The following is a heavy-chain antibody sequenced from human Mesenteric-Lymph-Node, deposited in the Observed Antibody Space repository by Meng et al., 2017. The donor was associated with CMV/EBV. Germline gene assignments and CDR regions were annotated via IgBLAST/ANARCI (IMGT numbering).Heavy chain of an antibody. CDR1: GGSISEYY. Sequence: SETLSLTCSVSGGSISEYYWAWIRQAPGKGLEWVGHIYSTGTTYSNLALKSRVTISLDTSERQLSLRLNSVTAADTAVYFCARFHWLVYYFDYWGQGTPVTVSS. CDR2: IYSTGTT. CDR3: ARFHWLVYYFDY. J-gene: IGHJ4*02. V-gene: IGHV4-59*01. D-gene: IGHD6-19*01.